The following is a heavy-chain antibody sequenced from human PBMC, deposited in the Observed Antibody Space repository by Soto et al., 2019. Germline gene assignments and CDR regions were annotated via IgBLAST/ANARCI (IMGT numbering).Heavy chain of an antibody. CDR2: IKSKTDGGTT. Sequence: PGGSLRLYCAASGFTFSNAWMSWVRQAPGKGLEWVGRIKSKTDGGTTDYAAPVKGRFTIARDDSKNTLYLQMNSLKTEDTAVYYCTTDDRGYSGYDYFDYWGQGTLVTVSS. CDR1: GFTFSNAW. J-gene: IGHJ4*02. D-gene: IGHD5-12*01. V-gene: IGHV3-15*01. CDR3: TTDDRGYSGYDYFDY.